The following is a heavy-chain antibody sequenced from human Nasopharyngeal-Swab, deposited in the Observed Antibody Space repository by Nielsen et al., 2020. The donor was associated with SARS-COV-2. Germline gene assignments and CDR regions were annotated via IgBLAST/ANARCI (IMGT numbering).Heavy chain of an antibody. Sequence: GESLKISCAASGFTFSSYSMNWVRQAPGKGLEWVSSISSSSSYIYYADSVKGRFTISRDNVKNSLYLQMNSLRAEDTAVYYCASPRGYYDSSGAFDYWGQGTLVTVSS. CDR1: GFTFSSYS. V-gene: IGHV3-21*01. J-gene: IGHJ4*02. CDR3: ASPRGYYDSSGAFDY. D-gene: IGHD3-22*01. CDR2: ISSSSSYI.